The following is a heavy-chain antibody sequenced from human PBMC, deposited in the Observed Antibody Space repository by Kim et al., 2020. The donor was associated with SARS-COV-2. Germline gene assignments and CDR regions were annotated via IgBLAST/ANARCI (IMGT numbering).Heavy chain of an antibody. V-gene: IGHV1-18*01. CDR1: GYTFTNYG. J-gene: IGHJ4*02. Sequence: ASVKVSCKASGYTFTNYGISWVRLAAGQGLEWLGWTSPSNGNSKYAQKVRDRVTLTTDTSTTTVHLDLRDLTSDDTAVYYCARWDKTKLTLLDSWGQGT. D-gene: IGHD1-26*01. CDR2: TSPSNGNS. CDR3: ARWDKTKLTLLDS.